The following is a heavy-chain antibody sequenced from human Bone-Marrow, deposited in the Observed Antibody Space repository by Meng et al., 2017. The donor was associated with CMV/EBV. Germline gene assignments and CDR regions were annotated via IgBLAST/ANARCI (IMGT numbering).Heavy chain of an antibody. Sequence: GESLKISCAASGFTFSSHGMHWVRQAPGKGLEGVAFIRYDGSNKYYADSVKGRFTIHRDNSKNTLYLQMNSLRAEDPAVYYCSTKGQWLADYWGQGTLVTVSS. CDR1: GFTFSSHG. CDR3: STKGQWLADY. D-gene: IGHD6-19*01. CDR2: IRYDGSNK. V-gene: IGHV3-30*02. J-gene: IGHJ4*02.